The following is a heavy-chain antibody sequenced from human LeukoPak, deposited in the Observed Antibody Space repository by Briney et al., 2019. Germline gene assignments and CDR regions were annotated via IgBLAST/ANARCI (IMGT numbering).Heavy chain of an antibody. CDR1: GDSFTNNNYF. V-gene: IGHV4-39*01. CDR3: ARRSPLMAVVTAHYYDY. D-gene: IGHD2-21*02. J-gene: IGHJ4*02. Sequence: PSETLSLTCTVSGDSFTNNNYFWGWIRQPPGKGLEWIGEISYSGNTYYNPSLKSRVTISKDTSKNQFSLKLNSVTASETAVYYCARRSPLMAVVTAHYYDYWGSGTLVIVSS. CDR2: ISYSGNT.